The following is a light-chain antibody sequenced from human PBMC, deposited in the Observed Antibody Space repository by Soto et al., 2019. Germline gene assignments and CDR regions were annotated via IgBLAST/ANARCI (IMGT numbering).Light chain of an antibody. V-gene: IGKV3-20*01. CDR2: GAS. Sequence: IVLTQSPGTLSLSSGERATLSCRASETVAGSYLAWYQQKPGQAPRLLIHGASTRATGIADRFSGSGSGTDFTLTISRLEPEDFAVYYCQLYGNSPKTFGQGTKVDIK. CDR1: ETVAGSY. J-gene: IGKJ1*01. CDR3: QLYGNSPKT.